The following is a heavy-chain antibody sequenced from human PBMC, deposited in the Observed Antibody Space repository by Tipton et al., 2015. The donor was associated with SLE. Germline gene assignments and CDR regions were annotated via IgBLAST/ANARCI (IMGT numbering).Heavy chain of an antibody. CDR2: ISYDGSNK. J-gene: IGHJ4*02. D-gene: IGHD2-2*01. CDR3: ASQLLYTFDY. V-gene: IGHV3-30*09. CDR1: GLTFSIYN. Sequence: SLRLSCAASGLTFSIYNMHWVRQAPGKGLVWVALISYDGSNKYYADSGKGRVAISRDNSKNTLYLQMNSLRVEDTAVYYCASQLLYTFDYWGQGTLVTFSS.